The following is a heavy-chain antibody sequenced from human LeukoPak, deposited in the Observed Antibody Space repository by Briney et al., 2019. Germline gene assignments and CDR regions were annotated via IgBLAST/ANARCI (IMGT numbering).Heavy chain of an antibody. CDR1: GFTFSSYA. D-gene: IGHD2-8*01. J-gene: IGHJ4*02. CDR3: ARDLAGYCTNSVCYQDY. V-gene: IGHV3-30-3*01. Sequence: GGSLRLSCAASGFTFSSYAMHWVRQAPGKGLEWVAVISYDGSNKYYADSVKGRFTISRDNSKNTLYLQMNSLRAEDTAVYYCARDLAGYCTNSVCYQDYWGQGTLVTVSS. CDR2: ISYDGSNK.